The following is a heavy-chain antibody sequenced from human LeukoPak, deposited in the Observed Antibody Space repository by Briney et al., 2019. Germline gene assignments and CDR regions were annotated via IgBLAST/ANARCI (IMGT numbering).Heavy chain of an antibody. Sequence: SETLSLTCTVSGGSISSGGYYWSWIRQHPGKGLEWIGYIYYSGRTYYNPSLKSRVTISVDTSKNQFSLKLSSVTAADTAVYYCARLNSSGYYYGWFDPWGQGTLVTVSS. J-gene: IGHJ5*02. CDR3: ARLNSSGYYYGWFDP. V-gene: IGHV4-31*03. CDR1: GGSISSGGYY. D-gene: IGHD3-22*01. CDR2: IYYSGRT.